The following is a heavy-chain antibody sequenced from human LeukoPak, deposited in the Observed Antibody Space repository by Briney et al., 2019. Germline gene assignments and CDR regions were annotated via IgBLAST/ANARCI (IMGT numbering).Heavy chain of an antibody. CDR3: ARGLVVPAAIGGYYCGMDV. D-gene: IGHD2-2*02. CDR2: MNPNSGNT. J-gene: IGHJ6*02. V-gene: IGHV1-8*01. Sequence: ASVKVSCKASGYTFTSYDINWVRQATGQGPEWMGWMNPNSGNTGYAQKFQGRVTMTRNTSISTAYMELSSLRSEDTAVYYCARGLVVPAAIGGYYCGMDVWGQGTTVTVSS. CDR1: GYTFTSYD.